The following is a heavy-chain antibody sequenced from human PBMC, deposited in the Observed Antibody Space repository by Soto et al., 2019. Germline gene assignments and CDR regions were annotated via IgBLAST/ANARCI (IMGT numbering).Heavy chain of an antibody. D-gene: IGHD3-10*01. CDR2: TNIGGTT. CDR1: GFTVSSKY. V-gene: IGHV3-53*01. J-gene: IGHJ5*02. CDR3: AKDLRPGLVVPTKSGFDP. Sequence: GGSLRLSCAASGFTVSSKYMTWVRQAPGKGLEWVSTTNIGGTTDYAESVRGRSSVSRDTSKNTLYLQMTNLRAEDAAIYFCAKDLRPGLVVPTKSGFDPWGQGTRVTVSS.